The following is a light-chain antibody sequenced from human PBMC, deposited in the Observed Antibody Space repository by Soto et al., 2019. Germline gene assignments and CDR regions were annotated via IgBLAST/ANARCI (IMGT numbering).Light chain of an antibody. J-gene: IGKJ1*01. CDR2: GAS. CDR1: QSVSSSY. Sequence: DIVLTQSPGTLSLSPGERATLSCRASQSVSSSYVAWYQQKSGQAPRLLLYGASSRATGLPDRFSGSGSGTDFTLTISRLEPEDFAVYYCQHYGSSRRAFGQGTKVEIK. V-gene: IGKV3-20*01. CDR3: QHYGSSRRA.